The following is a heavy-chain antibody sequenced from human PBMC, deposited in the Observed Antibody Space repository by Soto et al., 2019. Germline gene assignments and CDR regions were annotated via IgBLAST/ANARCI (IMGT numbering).Heavy chain of an antibody. Sequence: ASVKVSCKASGGTFSSYAISWVRQAPGQGLEWMGGIIPICGTANYAQKFQGRVTITADESTSTAYMELSSMRSEDTAVYYCARDRQRAPRLREWGMDVWGQGTTVTVSS. CDR1: GGTFSSYA. J-gene: IGHJ6*02. V-gene: IGHV1-69*13. CDR3: ARDRQRAPRLREWGMDV. D-gene: IGHD1-1*01. CDR2: IIPICGTA.